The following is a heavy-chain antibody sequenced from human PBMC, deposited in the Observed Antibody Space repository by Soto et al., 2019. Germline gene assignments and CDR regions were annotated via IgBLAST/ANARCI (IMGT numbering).Heavy chain of an antibody. CDR1: GGSIISVDYY. Sequence: TLSLTSSVSGGSIISVDYYWSWIRQPPGKGLEWIGYIYYSGSTYYNPSLKSRVTISVDTSKNQFSLKLSSVTAADTAVYYCARADFNNWFAPWGQGTLVTVSS. CDR3: ARADFNNWFAP. CDR2: IYYSGST. D-gene: IGHD3-3*01. V-gene: IGHV4-30-4*08. J-gene: IGHJ5*02.